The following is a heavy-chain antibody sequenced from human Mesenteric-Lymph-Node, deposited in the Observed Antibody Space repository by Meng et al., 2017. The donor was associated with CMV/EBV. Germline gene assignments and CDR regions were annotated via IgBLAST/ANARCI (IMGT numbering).Heavy chain of an antibody. V-gene: IGHV3-49*04. CDR2: IRSNAYGGTT. CDR1: GFTFSSYS. J-gene: IGHJ5*01. CDR3: TRDRLGYCSSTICYTENWFDS. Sequence: GESLKISCVASGFTFSSYSMNWVRQAPGKGLEWVGFIRSNAYGGTTEYAASVKGRFTISRDDSRTIAYLQMNGLKTEDTAVYYCTRDRLGYCSSTICYTENWFDSWGQGTLVTVSS. D-gene: IGHD2-2*02.